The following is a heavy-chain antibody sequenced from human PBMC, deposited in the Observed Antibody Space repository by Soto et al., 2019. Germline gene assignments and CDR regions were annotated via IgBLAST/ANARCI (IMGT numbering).Heavy chain of an antibody. V-gene: IGHV3-21*01. CDR2: ISSSRSYI. CDR3: ARGVGWEVSPRYYGLDV. D-gene: IGHD1-26*01. J-gene: IGHJ6*02. Sequence: PGGSLRLSCAASGFTFSSYSMNWVRQAPGKGLEWVSSISSSRSYIYNADSVKGRFTISRDNPKNSLYLQMDSLRADDTAVYYCARGVGWEVSPRYYGLDVRGQGTTVTVSS. CDR1: GFTFSSYS.